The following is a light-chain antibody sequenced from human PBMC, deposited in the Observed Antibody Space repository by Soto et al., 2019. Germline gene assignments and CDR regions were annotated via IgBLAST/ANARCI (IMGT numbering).Light chain of an antibody. CDR3: QQNYRATPWT. CDR1: QSVNNN. J-gene: IGKJ1*01. Sequence: EIVMTQSPVTLSVSPGERATLSFTASQSVNNNVAWYQQKPGHTPRLLIYSASIGATGTPDRFSGSGSGTDFTLNISSLQPDDFATYYCQQNYRATPWTFGQGTKVDI. V-gene: IGKV3-15*01. CDR2: SAS.